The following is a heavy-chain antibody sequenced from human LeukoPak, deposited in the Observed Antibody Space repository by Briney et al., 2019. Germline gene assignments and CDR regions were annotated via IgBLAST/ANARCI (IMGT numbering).Heavy chain of an antibody. CDR1: GGSIFSYY. J-gene: IGHJ4*02. CDR2: IYYSGST. D-gene: IGHD2-21*01. V-gene: IGHV4-59*08. Sequence: PSETLSLTCTVSGGSIFSYYWSWIRQPPGKGLEWMGYIYYSGSTNYNPSLKSRVTISVDTSKNQFSLRVSSVAAADTAVYYCARHLNNCGDDCYIFDYWGQGTLVTVSS. CDR3: ARHLNNCGDDCYIFDY.